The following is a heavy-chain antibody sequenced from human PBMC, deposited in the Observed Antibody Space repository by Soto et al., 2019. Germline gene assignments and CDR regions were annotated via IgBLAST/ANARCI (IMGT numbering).Heavy chain of an antibody. Sequence: QVQLVESGGGVVPPGRSLRLSCAASGFTFSSYAMHWVRQAPGKGLEWVAGIRNDGNYKYYTDSVEGRFTISRDNSKNTLYLQLNSLRAEDTAVYYCAKDGAVASTFDHWGQGTLVSVSS. V-gene: IGHV3-30*18. CDR2: IRNDGNYK. D-gene: IGHD6-19*01. J-gene: IGHJ4*02. CDR1: GFTFSSYA. CDR3: AKDGAVASTFDH.